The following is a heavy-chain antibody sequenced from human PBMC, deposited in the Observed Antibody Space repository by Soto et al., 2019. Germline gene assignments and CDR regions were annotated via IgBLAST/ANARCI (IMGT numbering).Heavy chain of an antibody. J-gene: IGHJ6*02. D-gene: IGHD3-3*01. CDR1: GFTFTSSA. CDR3: AADKSAGYYYYYGMDV. Sequence: SVKVSCKASGFTFTSSAVQWVRQARGQRLEWIGWIVVVSGNTNYAQKFQERVTITRDMSTSTAYMELSSLRSEDTAVYYCAADKSAGYYYYYGMDVWGQGTTVTVPS. V-gene: IGHV1-58*01. CDR2: IVVVSGNT.